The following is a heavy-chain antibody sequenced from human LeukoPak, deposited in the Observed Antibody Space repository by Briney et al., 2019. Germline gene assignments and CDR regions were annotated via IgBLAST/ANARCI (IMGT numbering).Heavy chain of an antibody. D-gene: IGHD3-22*01. CDR1: GYTFTSYY. Sequence: AASVKVSCKASGYTFTSYYIHWVRQAPGQGLEWMGIINPSGGSTSYAQKFQGRVTMTRDTSTSTVYMELSSLRSEDTAVYYCAGDRNPTYYYDSSGYYFDYWGQGTLVTVSS. CDR3: AGDRNPTYYYDSSGYYFDY. J-gene: IGHJ4*02. CDR2: INPSGGST. V-gene: IGHV1-46*01.